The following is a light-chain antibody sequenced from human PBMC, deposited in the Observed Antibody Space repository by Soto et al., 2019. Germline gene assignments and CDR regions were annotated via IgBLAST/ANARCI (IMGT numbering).Light chain of an antibody. CDR1: QNVLYSSNNKNY. V-gene: IGKV4-1*01. J-gene: IGKJ3*01. CDR2: WAS. Sequence: DIVMTQSPDSLAVSLGERATINCRSSQNVLYSSNNKNYLAWYQQKPGQRPKLLIYWASTRESGVPDRFSGSGSGTDFTLTISSLQAEDVAVYYCQQYYDAPFTFGPGTKVDIK. CDR3: QQYYDAPFT.